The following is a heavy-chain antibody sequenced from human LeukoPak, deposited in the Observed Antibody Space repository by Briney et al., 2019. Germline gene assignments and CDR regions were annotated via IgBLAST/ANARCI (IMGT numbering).Heavy chain of an antibody. D-gene: IGHD6-13*01. Sequence: GGSLRLSCAASGFTFSRYWMHWVRQAPGKGLVWVSRINSDGSDTTYADSVKGRFTISRDNAKNTLYLQMNSLRAEDTAVYYCARRRAAAGLGNWFDPWGQGTLVTVSS. CDR3: ARRRAAAGLGNWFDP. V-gene: IGHV3-74*03. CDR1: GFTFSRYW. CDR2: INSDGSDT. J-gene: IGHJ5*02.